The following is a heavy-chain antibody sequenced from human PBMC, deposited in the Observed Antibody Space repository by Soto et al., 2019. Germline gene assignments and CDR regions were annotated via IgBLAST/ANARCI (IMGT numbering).Heavy chain of an antibody. V-gene: IGHV3-53*01. J-gene: IGHJ5*02. CDR2: IYSGGST. CDR3: AASLLGYCTNGVCYNFWFDP. D-gene: IGHD2-8*01. Sequence: PGGSLRLSCAASGFTVSSNYMSWVRQAPGKGLEWVSVIYSGGSTYYADSVKGRFTISRDNSKNTLYLQMNSLRAEDTAVYYCAASLLGYCTNGVCYNFWFDPWGQGTLVTVSS. CDR1: GFTVSSNY.